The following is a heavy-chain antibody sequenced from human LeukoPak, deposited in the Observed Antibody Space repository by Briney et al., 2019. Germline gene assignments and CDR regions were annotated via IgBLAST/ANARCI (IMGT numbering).Heavy chain of an antibody. CDR3: ARGGDGWYDDAFDI. CDR1: GGSFSGYY. D-gene: IGHD6-19*01. V-gene: IGHV4-34*01. Sequence: SETLSLTCAVHGGSFSGYYWSWIRQPPGKGLEWIGEINHSGSTNYNPSLKSRVTISVDTSKNQFSLKLSSVTAADTAVYYCARGGDGWYDDAFDIWGQGTMVTVSS. CDR2: INHSGST. J-gene: IGHJ3*02.